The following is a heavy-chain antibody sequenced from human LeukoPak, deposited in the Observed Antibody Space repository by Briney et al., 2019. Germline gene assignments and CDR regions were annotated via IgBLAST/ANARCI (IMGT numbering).Heavy chain of an antibody. D-gene: IGHD4-11*01. Sequence: GGSLRLSCAASGFIFSSYSMNWVRQAPGKRLEWVSSISSSGSYIYNADLVKGRFTISRDNAKNSLYLQMNSLGAEDTAVYYCARDSPYSDYLIGGAFNIWGQGTMVTVSS. J-gene: IGHJ3*02. V-gene: IGHV3-21*04. CDR3: ARDSPYSDYLIGGAFNI. CDR1: GFIFSSYS. CDR2: ISSSGSYI.